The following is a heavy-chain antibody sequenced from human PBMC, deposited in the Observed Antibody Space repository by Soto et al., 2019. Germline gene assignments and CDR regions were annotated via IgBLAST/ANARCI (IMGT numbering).Heavy chain of an antibody. CDR1: GYSFTSYW. Sequence: GESLKISCNGSGYSFTSYWIGWVRQMPGKGLEWMGIIYPGDSDTRYSPSFQGQVTISADKSISTAYLQWSSLKASDTAMYYCARLSSSWYVSVYYYYGMDVWGQGTTVTVSS. CDR3: ARLSSSWYVSVYYYYGMDV. J-gene: IGHJ6*02. CDR2: IYPGDSDT. D-gene: IGHD6-13*01. V-gene: IGHV5-51*01.